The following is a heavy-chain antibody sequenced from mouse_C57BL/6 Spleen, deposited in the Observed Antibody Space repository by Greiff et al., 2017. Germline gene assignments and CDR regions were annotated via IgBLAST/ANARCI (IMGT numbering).Heavy chain of an antibody. J-gene: IGHJ1*03. CDR1: GYTFTDYE. CDR3: TSRGYCGSSYWYFDV. Sequence: VQLQQSGAELVRPGASVTLSCKASGYTFTDYEMHWVKQTPVHGLEWIGAIDPETGGTAYNQKFKGKAILTADKSSSTAYMELRSLTSEDSAVYYCTSRGYCGSSYWYFDVWGTGTTVTVSS. CDR2: IDPETGGT. V-gene: IGHV1-15*01. D-gene: IGHD1-1*01.